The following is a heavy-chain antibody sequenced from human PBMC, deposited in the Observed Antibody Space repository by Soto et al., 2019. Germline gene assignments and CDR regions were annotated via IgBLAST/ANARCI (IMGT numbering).Heavy chain of an antibody. Sequence: GGSLRLSCAASGFTVSSYAMSWVRQAPGKGLEWVSAISGSGGSTYYADSVKGRFTISRDNSKNTLDLQMNSLRAEDTAVYYCAKDRLSGWYANWFAPWGQGTLVTVSS. D-gene: IGHD6-19*01. V-gene: IGHV3-23*01. CDR2: ISGSGGST. CDR3: AKDRLSGWYANWFAP. J-gene: IGHJ5*02. CDR1: GFTVSSYA.